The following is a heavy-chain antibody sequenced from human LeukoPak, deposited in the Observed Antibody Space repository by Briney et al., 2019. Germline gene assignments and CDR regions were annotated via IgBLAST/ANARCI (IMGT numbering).Heavy chain of an antibody. J-gene: IGHJ4*02. D-gene: IGHD4/OR15-4a*01. CDR2: ISSSSSYI. CDR1: GFTFSSYS. V-gene: IGHV3-21*01. CDR3: ARANEIDTWDY. Sequence: GGSLRLSCAASGFTFSSYSMNWVRQAPGKGLEWVSSISSSSSYIYYAGSVKGRLTISRDNAKNSLYLQMNSLRAEDTAVYYCARANEIDTWDYWGQGTLVTVSS.